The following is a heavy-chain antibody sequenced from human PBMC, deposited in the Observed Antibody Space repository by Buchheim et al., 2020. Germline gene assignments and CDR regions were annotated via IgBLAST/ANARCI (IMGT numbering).Heavy chain of an antibody. J-gene: IGHJ6*02. V-gene: IGHV4-59*08. CDR2: IYYSGST. Sequence: QVQLQESGPGLVKPSETLSLTCTVSGGSISSYYWSWIRQPPGKGLEWIGYIYYSGSTNYNPSLKSRVTISVDTSKNPFSLMLSSVTAADTAVYYCARGGIVVVPAAAYGYYGMDVWGQGTT. CDR3: ARGGIVVVPAAAYGYYGMDV. D-gene: IGHD2-2*01. CDR1: GGSISSYY.